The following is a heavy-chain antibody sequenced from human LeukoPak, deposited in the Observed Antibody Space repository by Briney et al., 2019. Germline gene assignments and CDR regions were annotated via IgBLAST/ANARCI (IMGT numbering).Heavy chain of an antibody. Sequence: GGSLRLSCTSSKITFSSYWMSWVRQAPGKGLEWVANIKQDGSEKYYVDSLKGRFTISRDNAKNSLYLQMNSLRAKDTAVYYCATSQTTSGRYGNAFDIWGQGTMVTVSS. CDR3: ATSQTTSGRYGNAFDI. J-gene: IGHJ3*02. V-gene: IGHV3-7*01. CDR2: IKQDGSEK. CDR1: KITFSSYW. D-gene: IGHD6-19*01.